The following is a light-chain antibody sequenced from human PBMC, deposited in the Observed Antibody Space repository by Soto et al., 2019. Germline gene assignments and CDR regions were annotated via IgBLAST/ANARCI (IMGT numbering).Light chain of an antibody. V-gene: IGLV2-8*01. J-gene: IGLJ2*01. CDR2: DVS. CDR3: SSYAGSNNVV. CDR1: SSDVGGYNY. Sequence: QSALTQPPSASGSPGQSVTISCTGTSSDVGGYNYVSWYQQHPGKAPKLLIYDVSKRPSWVPDRFSGSKSGNTASLTVSGLQADDEADYYCSSYAGSNNVVFGGGTKLTVL.